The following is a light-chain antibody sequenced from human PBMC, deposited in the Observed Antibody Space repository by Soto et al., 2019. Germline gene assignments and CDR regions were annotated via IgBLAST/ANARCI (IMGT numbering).Light chain of an antibody. CDR2: DVN. J-gene: IGLJ1*01. CDR1: SSDVGGYNY. V-gene: IGLV2-11*01. Sequence: QSALTQPHSVSGSPGQSVAISCSGTSSDVGGYNYVSWYQQHPGKAPKLIIFDVNKRPSGVPDRFSGSKSGSTASLTISGLQAEDEADYYCTSYAGSNIYVFGPGTKVTVL. CDR3: TSYAGSNIYV.